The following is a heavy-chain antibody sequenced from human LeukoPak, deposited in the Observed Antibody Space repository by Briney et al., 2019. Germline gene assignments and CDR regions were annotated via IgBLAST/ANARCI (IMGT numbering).Heavy chain of an antibody. CDR2: IIPIFGTA. Sequence: ASVKVSCKASGGAFSSYAISWVRQAPGQGLEWMGGIIPIFGTANYAQKFQGRVTITTDESTSTAYLELSSLRSEDTAVYYCARAEVRGGGSYAIHSYYYYMDVWGKGTTVTVSS. CDR3: ARAEVRGGGSYAIHSYYYYMDV. J-gene: IGHJ6*03. CDR1: GGAFSSYA. D-gene: IGHD1-26*01. V-gene: IGHV1-69*05.